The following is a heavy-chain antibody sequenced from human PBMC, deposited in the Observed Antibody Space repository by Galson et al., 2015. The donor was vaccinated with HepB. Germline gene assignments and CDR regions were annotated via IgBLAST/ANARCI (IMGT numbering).Heavy chain of an antibody. D-gene: IGHD5-12*01. CDR3: AKDLVTTTPLDY. Sequence: SLRLSCAASGFTFSSYGMHWVRQAPGKGLEWVAVISYDGSNKYYADSVKGRFTISRDNSKNTLYLQMNSLRAEDTAVYYCAKDLVTTTPLDYWGQGTLVTVSS. V-gene: IGHV3-30*18. CDR2: ISYDGSNK. CDR1: GFTFSSYG. J-gene: IGHJ4*02.